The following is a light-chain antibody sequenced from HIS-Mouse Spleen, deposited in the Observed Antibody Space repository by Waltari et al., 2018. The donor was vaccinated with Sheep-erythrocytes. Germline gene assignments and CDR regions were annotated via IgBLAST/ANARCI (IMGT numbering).Light chain of an antibody. J-gene: IGLJ1*01. CDR3: CSYAGSYNHV. Sequence: QSALTQPRSVSGSPGQSVTISCTGTSRDVGGYNYFSWYQQPPGKAPKLMIYDVSKRPSGVPDRFSGSKSGNTASLTISGLQAEDEADYYCCSYAGSYNHVFATGTKVTVL. CDR2: DVS. V-gene: IGLV2-11*01. CDR1: SRDVGGYNY.